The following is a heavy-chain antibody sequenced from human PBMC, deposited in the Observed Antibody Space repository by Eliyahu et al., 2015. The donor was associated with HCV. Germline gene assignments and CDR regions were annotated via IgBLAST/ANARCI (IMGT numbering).Heavy chain of an antibody. CDR3: ASGSNPVYYYYYGMDV. CDR2: IYSGGST. J-gene: IGHJ6*02. V-gene: IGHV3-53*02. Sequence: EVQLVETGGGLIQPGGSLRLSCAASGFTVSSNYLTWVRQAPGKGLEWVSVIYSGGSTYYADSVKGRFTISRDNSKNTLYLQMNSLRAEDTAVYYCASGSNPVYYYYYGMDVWGQGTTVTVSS. CDR1: GFTVSSNY.